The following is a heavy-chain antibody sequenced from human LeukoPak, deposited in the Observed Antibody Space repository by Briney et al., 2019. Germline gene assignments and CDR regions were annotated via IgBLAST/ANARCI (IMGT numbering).Heavy chain of an antibody. D-gene: IGHD1-26*01. CDR1: GGSISSCY. V-gene: IGHV4-59*08. CDR3: ARHSSGSYYPPFDY. J-gene: IGHJ4*02. Sequence: SSETLSLTCTVSGGSISSCYWSWIRQPPGKGLEWIGYIYYSGSTKYNPSLKSRVTISVDTSKNQFSLKLSSVTAADTAVYYCARHSSGSYYPPFDYWGQGTLVTVSS. CDR2: IYYSGST.